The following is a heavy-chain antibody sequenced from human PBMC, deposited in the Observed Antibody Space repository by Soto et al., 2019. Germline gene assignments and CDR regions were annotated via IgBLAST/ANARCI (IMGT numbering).Heavy chain of an antibody. Sequence: QLQLQESGPGLVKPSETLSLTCTVSGGSISSSSYYWGWIRQPPGKGLEWIGSIYYSGSTYYNPSLKSRVTISVDTSKNQFSLKLSSVTAADTAVYYCARLPAAKRYSYGYYFDYWGQGTLVTVSS. CDR1: GGSISSSSYY. J-gene: IGHJ4*02. V-gene: IGHV4-39*01. D-gene: IGHD5-18*01. CDR3: ARLPAAKRYSYGYYFDY. CDR2: IYYSGST.